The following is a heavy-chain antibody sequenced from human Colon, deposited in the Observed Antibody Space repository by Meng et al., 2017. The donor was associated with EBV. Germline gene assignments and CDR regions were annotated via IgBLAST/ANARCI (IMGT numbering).Heavy chain of an antibody. D-gene: IGHD2-2*01. CDR3: ARAVGPDCSSTSCPFDY. V-gene: IGHV4-61*01. Sequence: QVAVREAGPRLVKPSETPSLTCSVSGGSVSSETYYWNWIRQPPGKALEWIGYVSYSGGTNYNPSLKNRVTISVDTSKNQVSLRLSSVTAADTAVFYCARAVGPDCSSTSCPFDYWGQGTLVTVSS. CDR2: VSYSGGT. CDR1: GGSVSSETYY. J-gene: IGHJ4*02.